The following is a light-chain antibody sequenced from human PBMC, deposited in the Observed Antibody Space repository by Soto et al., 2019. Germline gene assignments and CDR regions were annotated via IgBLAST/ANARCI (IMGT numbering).Light chain of an antibody. J-gene: IGLJ1*01. Sequence: QSVLTQPPSASGSPGQSVTISCTGTSSDVGGYNYVSWYQQHPGKAPKLMIYEVSKRPSGVPDRFSGSKSGNTASLTISGLQAEDEADYYCSSFTGTNYVFGTGTTVTVL. CDR2: EVS. CDR3: SSFTGTNYV. CDR1: SSDVGGYNY. V-gene: IGLV2-8*01.